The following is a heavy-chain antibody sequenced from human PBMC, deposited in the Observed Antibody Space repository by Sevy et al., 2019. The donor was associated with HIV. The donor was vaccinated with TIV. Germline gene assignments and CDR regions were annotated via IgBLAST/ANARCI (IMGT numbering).Heavy chain of an antibody. CDR3: SRGHLIGPMAGFDY. CDR2: MNPNNGDT. CDR1: GYAFTSYD. Sequence: ASVKVSCKASGYAFTSYDINWVRQAPGQGLEWMGWMNPNNGDTGYAHGFQGRVSMTRNTPRRTAYMELSSLGSEDTAVYYCSRGHLIGPMAGFDYWGQGTLVTVSS. J-gene: IGHJ4*02. V-gene: IGHV1-8*01. D-gene: IGHD2-8*01.